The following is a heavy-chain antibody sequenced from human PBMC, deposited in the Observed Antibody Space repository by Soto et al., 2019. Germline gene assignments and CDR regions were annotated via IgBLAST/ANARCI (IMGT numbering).Heavy chain of an antibody. Sequence: GASVKVSCKASGYTFTGYYMHWVRQAPGQRPEWMGWINPNSGGTNYAQKFQGWVTMTRDTSISTAYMELSRLRSDDTAVYYCARGDGAQAKTQTPDAFEIWGQGTMVTVAS. J-gene: IGHJ3*02. CDR2: INPNSGGT. CDR1: GYTFTGYY. V-gene: IGHV1-2*04. CDR3: ARGDGAQAKTQTPDAFEI. D-gene: IGHD2-21*01.